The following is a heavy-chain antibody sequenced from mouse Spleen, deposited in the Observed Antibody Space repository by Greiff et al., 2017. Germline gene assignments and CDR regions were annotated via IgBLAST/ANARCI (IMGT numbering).Heavy chain of an antibody. CDR2: IHPSDSDT. CDR3: AINYGSSYRGYFDV. J-gene: IGHJ1*03. V-gene: IGHV1-74*01. Sequence: QVQLQQPGAELVKPGASVKVSCKASGYTFTSYWMHWVKQRPGQGLEWIGRIHPSDSDTNYNQKFKGKATLTVDKSSSTAYMQLSSLTSEDSAVYYCAINYGSSYRGYFDVWGTGTTVTVAS. CDR1: GYTFTSYW. D-gene: IGHD1-1*01.